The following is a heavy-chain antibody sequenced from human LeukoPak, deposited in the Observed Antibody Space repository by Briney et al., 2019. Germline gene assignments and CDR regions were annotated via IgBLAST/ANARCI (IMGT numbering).Heavy chain of an antibody. CDR3: ARVVISSGCLKS. J-gene: IGHJ4*02. CDR1: GFTFSSYS. CDR2: ISSSSYI. D-gene: IGHD6-19*01. V-gene: IGHV3-21*01. Sequence: PGGSLRLSCAASGFTFSSYSMNWVRQAPGKGLEWVSFISSSSYIYYADSVKGRFTISRDNAKNSLYLQMNSLRAEDTAVYYCARVVISSGCLKSWGQGTLVTVSS.